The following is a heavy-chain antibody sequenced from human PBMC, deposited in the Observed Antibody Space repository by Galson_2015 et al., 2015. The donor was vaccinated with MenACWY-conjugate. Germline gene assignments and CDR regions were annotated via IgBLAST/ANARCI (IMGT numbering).Heavy chain of an antibody. D-gene: IGHD2-15*01. CDR1: GLTFSNVW. Sequence: SLRLSCATSGLTFSNVWMSWVRQAPGKGLEWVARIKCRTDGGTTDYATPVKGRFTILRDDSAKTLYLQMNSLNIEDTAMYFCTRDRDVGGSRWWFDPWVQGALVPVSS. CDR3: TRDRDVGGSRWWFDP. CDR2: IKCRTDGGTT. J-gene: IGHJ5*02. V-gene: IGHV3-15*01.